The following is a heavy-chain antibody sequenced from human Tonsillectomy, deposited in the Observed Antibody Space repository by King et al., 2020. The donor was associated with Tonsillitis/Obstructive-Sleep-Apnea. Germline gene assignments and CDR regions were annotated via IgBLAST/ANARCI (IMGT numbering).Heavy chain of an antibody. CDR3: ASPSDEILEWVSARIRCFFSYGMDG. V-gene: IGHV3-30*03. Sequence: VQLVESGGGVVQPGRSLRLSCAASGFTFSSYVMHWVRQAPGKGLEWVAVRSSDGSKQYYADSVKGRFTISRDNSKNTLYLQMNSLRAEDTAVYYCASPSDEILEWVSARIRCFFSYGMDGWGQGTTVTV. J-gene: IGHJ6*02. D-gene: IGHD3-3*01. CDR2: RSSDGSKQ. CDR1: GFTFSSYV.